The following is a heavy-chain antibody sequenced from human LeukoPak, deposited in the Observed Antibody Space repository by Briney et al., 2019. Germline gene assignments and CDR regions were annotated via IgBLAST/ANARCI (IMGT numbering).Heavy chain of an antibody. Sequence: GGSLRLSCAASGFTVSSDFMIWVRQAPGRGLEWVSILYSGGNTYYAGSVRGRFTISRDNSKNTLFLQMNSLRAEDTAVYYCARQRGTTVTTYQVYWGQGTLVTVSS. D-gene: IGHD4-17*01. CDR2: LYSGGNT. CDR1: GFTVSSDF. CDR3: ARQRGTTVTTYQVY. J-gene: IGHJ4*02. V-gene: IGHV3-66*04.